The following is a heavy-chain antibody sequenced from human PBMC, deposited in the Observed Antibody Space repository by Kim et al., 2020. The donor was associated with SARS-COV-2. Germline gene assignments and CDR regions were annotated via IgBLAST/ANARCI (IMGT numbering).Heavy chain of an antibody. CDR3: ARGGNDLELQPDMDFDY. J-gene: IGHJ4*02. V-gene: IGHV3-48*02. D-gene: IGHD1-26*01. Sequence: GGSLRLSCAASGFTFSSYSMNWVRQAPGKGLEWVSYISSSSSTIYYADSVKGRFTISRDNAKNSLYLQMNSLRDEDTAVYYCARGGNDLELQPDMDFDYWGQGTLVTVSS. CDR2: ISSSSSTI. CDR1: GFTFSSYS.